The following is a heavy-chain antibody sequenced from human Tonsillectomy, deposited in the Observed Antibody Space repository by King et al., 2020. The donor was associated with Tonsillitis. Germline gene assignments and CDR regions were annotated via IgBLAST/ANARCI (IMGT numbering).Heavy chain of an antibody. CDR3: TTGHVSGTSWWTYYFDQ. V-gene: IGHV3-15*01. D-gene: IGHD1-7*01. J-gene: IGHJ4*02. CDR1: GFTFTNAW. Sequence: VQLVESGGGLVKPGGSLRLSCAASGFTFTNAWMSWVRQAPGKGLEWVGRIKSRGDGGTTDHVAPVKGRFIISRYDSKHMLFLQMNSLKTEDTAGSYCTTGHVSGTSWWTYYFDQWGQGTLVTVSS. CDR2: IKSRGDGGTT.